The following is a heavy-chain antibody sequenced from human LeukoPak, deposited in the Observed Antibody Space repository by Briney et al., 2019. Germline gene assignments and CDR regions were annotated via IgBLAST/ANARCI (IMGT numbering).Heavy chain of an antibody. J-gene: IGHJ4*02. Sequence: GGSLRLSCSASGFTFSYYAIRWVRQAPGEGLEWVALIWSDGSNKYYADSVKGRITISRDNSKNTVYLQMNSLRAEDTAVYYCARELFGSGSCPDGWGQGTLVTVSS. D-gene: IGHD3-10*01. CDR3: ARELFGSGSCPDG. CDR1: GFTFSYYA. CDR2: IWSDGSNK. V-gene: IGHV3-33*01.